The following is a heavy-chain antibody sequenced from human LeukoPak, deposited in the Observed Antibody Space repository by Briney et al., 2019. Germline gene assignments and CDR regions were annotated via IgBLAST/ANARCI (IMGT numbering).Heavy chain of an antibody. CDR3: AKDRAPAAGDDAFDI. CDR2: LSGSGIST. D-gene: IGHD2-2*01. V-gene: IGHV3-23*01. J-gene: IGHJ3*02. Sequence: GGTLRLSCAASGFPFSNYALTWVRQGPGKGLEWVSGLSGSGISTYYADSVKGRFTISRDNSKNTLYLQMNSLRAEDTAVYYCAKDRAPAAGDDAFDIWGQGTMVTVSS. CDR1: GFPFSNYA.